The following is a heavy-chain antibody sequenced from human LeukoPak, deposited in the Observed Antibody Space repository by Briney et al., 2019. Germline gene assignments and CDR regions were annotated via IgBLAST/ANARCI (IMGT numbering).Heavy chain of an antibody. D-gene: IGHD3-10*01. Sequence: SETLSLTCIVSGDSISSYYWSWIRQPPGKGLEWIGEINHSGSTNYNPSLKSRVTISVDTSKNQFSLKLSSVTAADTAVYYCARGRPRYYYGSGSYYRGPFDYWGQGTLVTVSS. CDR3: ARGRPRYYYGSGSYYRGPFDY. CDR1: GDSISSYY. V-gene: IGHV4-34*01. J-gene: IGHJ4*02. CDR2: INHSGST.